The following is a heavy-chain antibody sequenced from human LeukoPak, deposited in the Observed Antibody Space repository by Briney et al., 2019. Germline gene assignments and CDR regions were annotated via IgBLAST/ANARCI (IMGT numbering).Heavy chain of an antibody. CDR1: GFTFSSYA. V-gene: IGHV3-23*01. CDR3: ATRLRLGELSFDY. Sequence: GGSLRLSCAASGFTFSSYAMSWVRQAAGKGLEWVSAISGSGGSTYYADSVKGRFTISRDNSKNTLYLQMNSLRAEDTAVYYCATRLRLGELSFDYWGQGTLVTVSS. D-gene: IGHD3-16*02. J-gene: IGHJ4*02. CDR2: ISGSGGST.